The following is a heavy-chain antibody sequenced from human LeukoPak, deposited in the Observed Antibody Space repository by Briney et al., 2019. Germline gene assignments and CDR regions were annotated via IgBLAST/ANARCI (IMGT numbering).Heavy chain of an antibody. J-gene: IGHJ4*02. Sequence: AASVKVSCKASGYSFTAYYMHWVRQAPGQGLEWMGWINPNSGGTNYAQKFQGRVTMTRDTSISTAYMELSRLRSDDTAVYYCARDRSPAPGRSYGRGHFDYWGQGTLVTVSS. CDR1: GYSFTAYY. CDR3: ARDRSPAPGRSYGRGHFDY. D-gene: IGHD5-18*01. CDR2: INPNSGGT. V-gene: IGHV1-2*02.